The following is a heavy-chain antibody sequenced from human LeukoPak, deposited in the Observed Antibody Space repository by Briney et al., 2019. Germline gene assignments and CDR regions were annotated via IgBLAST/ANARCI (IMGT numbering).Heavy chain of an antibody. Sequence: GGSLRLSCAASRFPFSTYGMHWVRQAPGKGLEWVAVISYDGSNKFYADSVKGRFTISRDNSKNTLHLQMNSLRAEDTAVYYCARSLATSYYYMDVWGKGTTVTVSS. V-gene: IGHV3-30*19. CDR1: RFPFSTYG. CDR2: ISYDGSNK. D-gene: IGHD5-12*01. J-gene: IGHJ6*03. CDR3: ARSLATSYYYMDV.